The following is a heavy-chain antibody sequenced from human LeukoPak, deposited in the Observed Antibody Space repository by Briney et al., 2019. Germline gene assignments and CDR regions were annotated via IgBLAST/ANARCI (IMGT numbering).Heavy chain of an antibody. CDR2: IYYSGST. Sequence: LETLSLTCTVSGGSISSSSYYWGWIRQPPGKGLEWIGSIYYSGSTYYNPSLKSRVTKSVDKSKNQFSLKLSSVTAADTAVYYCARHSSITFGGVIVPNWFDPWGQGTLVTVSS. V-gene: IGHV4-39*01. CDR1: GGSISSSSYY. CDR3: ARHSSITFGGVIVPNWFDP. D-gene: IGHD3-16*02. J-gene: IGHJ5*02.